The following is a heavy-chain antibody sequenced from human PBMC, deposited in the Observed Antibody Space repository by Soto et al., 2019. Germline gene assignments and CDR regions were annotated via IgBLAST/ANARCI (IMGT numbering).Heavy chain of an antibody. V-gene: IGHV4-4*07. CDR2: IQHTGNT. D-gene: IGHD3-16*01. Sequence: QVQLQESGPGLVKPSETLSLTCAVSGASIRSYHWSFLGQPAGKGLEWIGRIQHTGNTNYNPSLKSRVTMSADTSKNQISLKMTSVTAADTAVYFCAKDVSSRRWFGPWGQGVRVIVSS. CDR3: AKDVSSRRWFGP. J-gene: IGHJ5*02. CDR1: GASIRSYH.